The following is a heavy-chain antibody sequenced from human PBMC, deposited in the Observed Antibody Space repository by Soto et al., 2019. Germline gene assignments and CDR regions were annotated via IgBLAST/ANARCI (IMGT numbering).Heavy chain of an antibody. Sequence: SETLSLTCTVSGGSISSYYWSWIRQPPGKGLEWIGYIYYSGSTNYNPSLKSRVTISVDTSKNQFSLKLSSVTAADTAVYYCARGDYGGSFDYWGQGTLVTVSS. CDR1: GGSISSYY. CDR3: ARGDYGGSFDY. CDR2: IYYSGST. V-gene: IGHV4-59*01. D-gene: IGHD4-17*01. J-gene: IGHJ4*02.